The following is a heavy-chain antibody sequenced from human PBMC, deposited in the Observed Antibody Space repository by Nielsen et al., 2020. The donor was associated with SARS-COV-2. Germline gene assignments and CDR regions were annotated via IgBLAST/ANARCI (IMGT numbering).Heavy chain of an antibody. J-gene: IGHJ4*02. CDR2: ISGSGGST. CDR3: AKDRLRFLEWLSYPYCFDY. CDR1: GFTFSSYA. D-gene: IGHD3-3*01. V-gene: IGHV3-23*01. Sequence: GSLRLSCAASGFTFSSYAMSWVRQAPGKGLEWVSAISGSGGSTYYADSVKGRFTISRDNSKNTLYLQMNSLRAEDTAVYYCAKDRLRFLEWLSYPYCFDYWGQGTLVTVSS.